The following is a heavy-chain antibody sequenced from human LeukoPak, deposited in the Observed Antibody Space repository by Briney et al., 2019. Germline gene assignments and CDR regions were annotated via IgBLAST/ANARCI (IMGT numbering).Heavy chain of an antibody. CDR2: IIPVFGIA. CDR1: GGTFSSSYA. CDR3: ARDGDCSNTSCYDAFDI. J-gene: IGHJ3*02. Sequence: ASVKVSCKASGGTFSSSYAISWVRQAPGQGLEWMGRIIPVFGIANYAQKFQGRVTITADESTSTTYMELSSLRSEDTAVYYCARDGDCSNTSCYDAFDIWGQGTMVTVSS. D-gene: IGHD2-2*01. V-gene: IGHV1-69*13.